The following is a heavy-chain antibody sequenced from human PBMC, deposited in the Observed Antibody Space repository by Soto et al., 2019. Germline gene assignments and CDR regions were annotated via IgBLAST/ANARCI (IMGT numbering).Heavy chain of an antibody. CDR3: ASQEGSGSYYYYGMDV. V-gene: IGHV4-39*01. CDR1: GGSLSSSSYY. J-gene: IGHJ6*02. Sequence: LSLACTVSGGSLSSSSYYWGWIRQPPGKGLEWIGIIYYSGSTYYNPSLKSRVTISVDTSKNQFSLKLSSVTAADTAVYYCASQEGSGSYYYYGMDVWGQGTTVTVYS. CDR2: IYYSGST. D-gene: IGHD3-10*01.